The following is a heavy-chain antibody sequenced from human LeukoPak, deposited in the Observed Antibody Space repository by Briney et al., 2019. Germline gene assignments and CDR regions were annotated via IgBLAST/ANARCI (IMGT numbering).Heavy chain of an antibody. V-gene: IGHV3-23*01. D-gene: IGHD2-21*02. Sequence: PGGSLRLSCAASGFTFSSYAMSWVRQAPGKGLEWVSGIGGSGGSTYYADSVKGRLTISRDNSKNTVYLQMNSLRAEDTAVYYCAKSSGDCKTKFDSWGQGTLVTVSS. CDR2: IGGSGGST. J-gene: IGHJ4*02. CDR1: GFTFSSYA. CDR3: AKSSGDCKTKFDS.